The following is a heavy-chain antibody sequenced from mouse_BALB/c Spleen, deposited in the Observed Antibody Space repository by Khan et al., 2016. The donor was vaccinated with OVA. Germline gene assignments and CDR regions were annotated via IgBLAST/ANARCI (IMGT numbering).Heavy chain of an antibody. CDR2: ISSTGGT. CDR3: ARSLYYSYGYALDC. J-gene: IGHJ4*01. D-gene: IGHD2-14*01. V-gene: IGHV3-2*02. Sequence: EVQLQESGPGLVKPSQSLSLTCTVTGYSITSDYAWNWIRQFPGNKLEWMGYISSTGGTSYTPSLKSRISITRDTSTNQFFLQLNSVTAEDTATYYCARSLYYSYGYALDCWGRGTLVTVSS. CDR1: GYSITSDYA.